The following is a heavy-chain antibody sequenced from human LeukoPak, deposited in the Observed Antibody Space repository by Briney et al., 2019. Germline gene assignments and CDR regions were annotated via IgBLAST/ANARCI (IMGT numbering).Heavy chain of an antibody. J-gene: IGHJ1*01. CDR3: ARGGYYYDSSGYSRNNEYFQH. Sequence: ASVKVSCKASGYTFTGYYMHWVRQAPGQGLEWLGRINPNSGGTNYAQKFQGRVTMTRDTSLSTAYMELSRLRSEDTAVYYCARGGYYYDSSGYSRNNEYFQHWGQGTLVTVSS. CDR2: INPNSGGT. CDR1: GYTFTGYY. D-gene: IGHD3-22*01. V-gene: IGHV1-2*06.